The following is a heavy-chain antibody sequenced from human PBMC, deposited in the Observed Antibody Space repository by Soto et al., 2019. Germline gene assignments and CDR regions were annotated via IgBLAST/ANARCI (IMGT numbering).Heavy chain of an antibody. J-gene: IGHJ5*02. Sequence: QVQLVQSGAEVKKPGSSVKVTCKASGGTFSTYTITWVRRAPGQGLEWMGRIIPIIGIINYAQKFQGRVTISAAKFTGTAYMELTGLRSDDTAVYYCAGDPDSHYNDSHASSYPWGQGTLVTVSS. CDR1: GGTFSTYT. CDR2: IIPIIGII. D-gene: IGHD4-4*01. V-gene: IGHV1-69*08. CDR3: AGDPDSHYNDSHASSYP.